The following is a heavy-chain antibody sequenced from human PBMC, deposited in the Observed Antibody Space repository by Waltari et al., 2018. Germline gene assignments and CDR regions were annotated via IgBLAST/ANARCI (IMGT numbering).Heavy chain of an antibody. CDR3: ARGIKAAVAKSWYFDL. Sequence: QVQLQQWGAGLLKPSETLSLTCAAYGGSFSGYYWSWIRQPPGKGLEWIGEINHSGSTNYNPSLKSRVTISVDTSKNQFSLKLSSVTAADTAVYYCARGIKAAVAKSWYFDLWGRGTLGTVSS. CDR1: GGSFSGYY. D-gene: IGHD6-19*01. CDR2: INHSGST. J-gene: IGHJ2*01. V-gene: IGHV4-34*01.